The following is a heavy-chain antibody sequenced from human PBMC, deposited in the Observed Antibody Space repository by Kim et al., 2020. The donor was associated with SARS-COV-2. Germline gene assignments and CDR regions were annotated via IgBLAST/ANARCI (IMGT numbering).Heavy chain of an antibody. Sequence: PPPTRRVTMSIDTSENQFSLKLTSVTAADTAVYYCARGGVGSAVAIDFDYWGQGALVTVSS. D-gene: IGHD5-12*01. J-gene: IGHJ4*02. V-gene: IGHV4-59*09. CDR3: ARGGVGSAVAIDFDY.